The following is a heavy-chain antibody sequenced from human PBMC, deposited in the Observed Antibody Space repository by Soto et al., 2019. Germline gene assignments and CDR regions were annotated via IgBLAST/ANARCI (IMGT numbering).Heavy chain of an antibody. CDR2: IDWDDDK. CDR1: GFSLSTSGMR. D-gene: IGHD3-22*01. J-gene: IGHJ4*02. V-gene: IGHV2-70*04. CDR3: ARIGYYDSSGYFDY. Sequence: SGPTLVNPTQTLTLTCTFSGFSLSTSGMRVSWIRQPPGKALEWLARIDWDDDKFYSTSLKTRLTISKDTSKNQVVLTVTNMDPVDTATYYCARIGYYDSSGYFDYWGQGTLVTVSS.